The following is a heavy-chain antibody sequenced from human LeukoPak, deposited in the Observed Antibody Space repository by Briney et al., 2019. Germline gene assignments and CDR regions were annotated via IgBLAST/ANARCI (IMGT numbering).Heavy chain of an antibody. D-gene: IGHD3-3*01. Sequence: EASVKVSCKASGYTFTSYGISWVRQAPGQGLEWMGWISAYNGNTDYAQKFQGRVTMTTDTSTSTAYMELRSLTSDDTALYYCARADALRFLEWPPNWFDLWGQGTLVTVSS. CDR3: ARADALRFLEWPPNWFDL. V-gene: IGHV1-18*01. CDR2: ISAYNGNT. J-gene: IGHJ5*02. CDR1: GYTFTSYG.